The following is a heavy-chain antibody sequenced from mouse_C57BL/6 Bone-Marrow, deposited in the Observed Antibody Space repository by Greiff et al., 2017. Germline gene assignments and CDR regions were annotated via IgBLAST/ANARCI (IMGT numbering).Heavy chain of an antibody. D-gene: IGHD1-1*01. CDR2: ISSGSSNN. Sequence: EVQGVESGGGLVKPGGSLKLSCAASGFTFSDYGMHWVRQAPEKGLEWVANISSGSSNNYYADTVKGRITISRDNAKNTLYLQMTRLRSEDTAMYDCARYYYCSSVDYWGQGTTLTVSS. V-gene: IGHV5-17*01. CDR1: GFTFSDYG. CDR3: ARYYYCSSVDY. J-gene: IGHJ2*01.